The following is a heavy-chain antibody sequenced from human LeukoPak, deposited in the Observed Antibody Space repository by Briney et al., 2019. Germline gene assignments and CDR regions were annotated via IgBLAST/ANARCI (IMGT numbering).Heavy chain of an antibody. Sequence: PGGTLRLSCAASGFTFSSYGMSWVRQAPGKGLEWVSAISGSGGSKYYADSVKGRFTISRDNSKNTLYLQMNSLRAEDTAVYYCAKGSNGGIDGYNYDYFDYWGQGTLVTVSS. D-gene: IGHD5-24*01. CDR3: AKGSNGGIDGYNYDYFDY. CDR1: GFTFSSYG. V-gene: IGHV3-23*01. CDR2: ISGSGGSK. J-gene: IGHJ4*02.